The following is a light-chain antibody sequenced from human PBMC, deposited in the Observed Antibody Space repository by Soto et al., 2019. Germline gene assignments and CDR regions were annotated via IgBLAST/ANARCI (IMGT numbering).Light chain of an antibody. CDR3: QQYNSYWM. CDR1: QSISSW. CDR2: KAS. J-gene: IGKJ1*01. V-gene: IGKV1-5*03. Sequence: DIQMTQSPSTLSASVGDRVTITCRASQSISSWLAWYQQKPGKAPKLLIYKASSLESGVPSRFSGSGSGTEFTLTISSLQPDDFATYYCQQYNSYWMFGLGTKVDIK.